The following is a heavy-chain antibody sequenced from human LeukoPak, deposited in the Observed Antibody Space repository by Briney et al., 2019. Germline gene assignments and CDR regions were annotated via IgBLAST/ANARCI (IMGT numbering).Heavy chain of an antibody. V-gene: IGHV1-2*02. Sequence: GASVKVSCKSSGYTFTGYYMHWVRQPPGQGLELMGWINPNSGGTNYARKFQGRVTMTRDTSLSTAYMELSRLRSDDPAVYYCAREVRSIAARTNWFDPWGQGTLVTVSS. J-gene: IGHJ5*02. CDR2: INPNSGGT. CDR3: AREVRSIAARTNWFDP. CDR1: GYTFTGYY. D-gene: IGHD6-6*01.